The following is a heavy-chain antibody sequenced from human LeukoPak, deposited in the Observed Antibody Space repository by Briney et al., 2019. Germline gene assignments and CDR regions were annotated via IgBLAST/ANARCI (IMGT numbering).Heavy chain of an antibody. V-gene: IGHV4-34*01. CDR2: INHSGST. CDR1: GGSFSGYY. Sequence: SETLSLTCAVYGGSFSGYYWSWIRQPPGKGLEWIGEINHSGSTNYNPSLKSRVTISVDTSKNQFSLKLSSVTAAGTAVYYCARRTGDALDYWGQGTLVTVSS. D-gene: IGHD7-27*01. J-gene: IGHJ4*02. CDR3: ARRTGDALDY.